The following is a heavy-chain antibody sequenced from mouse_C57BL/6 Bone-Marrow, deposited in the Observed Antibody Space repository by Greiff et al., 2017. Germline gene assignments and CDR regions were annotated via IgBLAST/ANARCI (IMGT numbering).Heavy chain of an antibody. CDR3: AKEDYSRTCRYFDV. CDR2: INYDGSST. J-gene: IGHJ1*03. Sequence: EVQGVESEGGLVQPGSSMKLSCTASGFTFSDYYMAWVRQVPEKGLEWVANINYDGSSTYYLDSLKSRFTLSRDNAKNIPYMQMSSLKSEDTATYYCAKEDYSRTCRYFDVWGTGTTVTVSS. V-gene: IGHV5-16*01. D-gene: IGHD1-1*01. CDR1: GFTFSDYY.